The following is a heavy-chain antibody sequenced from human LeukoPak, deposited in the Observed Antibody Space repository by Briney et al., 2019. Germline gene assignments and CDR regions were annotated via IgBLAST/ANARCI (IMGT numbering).Heavy chain of an antibody. J-gene: IGHJ4*02. D-gene: IGHD6-13*01. Sequence: SETLSLTCTVSGGSISSYYWSWIRQPPGKGLEWIGSIYHSGSTYYNPSLKSRVTISVDTSKNQFSLKLSSVTAADTAVYYCARDRAAAALDYWGQGTLVTVSS. V-gene: IGHV4-38-2*02. CDR1: GGSISSYY. CDR3: ARDRAAAALDY. CDR2: IYHSGST.